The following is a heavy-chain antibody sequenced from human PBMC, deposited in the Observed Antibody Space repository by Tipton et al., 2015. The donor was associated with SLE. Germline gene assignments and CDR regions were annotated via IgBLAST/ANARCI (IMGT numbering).Heavy chain of an antibody. Sequence: SLRLSCAASGFTFSSYAMHWVRQAPGKGLEWVSVVSYDGSHKYYADSVKGRFTISRDNSKNTLYLQMNSLRAEDTAVYYCAREIVFYGETGYSEGPFDYWGQGTLVTVSS. D-gene: IGHD3-9*01. CDR2: VSYDGSHK. J-gene: IGHJ4*02. V-gene: IGHV3-30*04. CDR1: GFTFSSYA. CDR3: AREIVFYGETGYSEGPFDY.